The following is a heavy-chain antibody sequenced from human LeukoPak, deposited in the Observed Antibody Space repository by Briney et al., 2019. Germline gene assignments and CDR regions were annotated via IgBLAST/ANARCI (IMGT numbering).Heavy chain of an antibody. CDR2: ISGSGGST. CDR1: GFTFSSYA. Sequence: GGSLRLSCAASGFTFSSYAMSWVRQAPGKGLEWVSAISGSGGSTYYADSVKGRFTIPRDNSKNTLYLQMNSLRAEDTAVYYCAKVSYYDFWSGYLDYWGQGTLVTVSS. D-gene: IGHD3-3*01. V-gene: IGHV3-23*01. CDR3: AKVSYYDFWSGYLDY. J-gene: IGHJ4*02.